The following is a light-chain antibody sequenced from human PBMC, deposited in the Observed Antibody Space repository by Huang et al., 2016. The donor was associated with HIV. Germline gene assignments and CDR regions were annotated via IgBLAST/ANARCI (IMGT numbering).Light chain of an antibody. V-gene: IGKV3-15*01. CDR3: QQYNDWRT. CDR1: QSVSRN. CDR2: GAF. Sequence: EIVLTQSPATLSVSPGERATLSCRASQSVSRNLAWYQHKPGQTPRLLIYGAFTRATGIAARFSGSGSGTEFTLTISRLQSEDVAVYYCQQYNDWRTFGQGTKVEIK. J-gene: IGKJ1*01.